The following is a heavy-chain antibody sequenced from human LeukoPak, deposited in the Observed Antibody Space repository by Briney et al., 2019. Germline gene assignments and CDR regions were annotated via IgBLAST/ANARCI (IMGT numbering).Heavy chain of an antibody. CDR3: ARDSGKGYFHISFNY. CDR2: INWNGGST. D-gene: IGHD1-14*01. Sequence: PGGSLRLSCAASGFTFDDYGKSWVRQAPGKGVEGVSGINWNGGSTDYADSVKGRFTISRDKAKKSLYLQMNSLRDEDTALYYCARDSGKGYFHISFNYWGQGTLVTVSS. J-gene: IGHJ4*02. CDR1: GFTFDDYG. V-gene: IGHV3-20*04.